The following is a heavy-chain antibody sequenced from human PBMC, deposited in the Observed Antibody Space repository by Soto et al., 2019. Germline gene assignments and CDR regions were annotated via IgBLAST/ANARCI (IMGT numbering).Heavy chain of an antibody. J-gene: IGHJ5*02. CDR3: ATLGRADYPPLAA. D-gene: IGHD4-17*01. CDR2: ISSRGTDI. V-gene: IGHV3-30*14. Sequence: PGGSLRLSCEASGFLFSTSTLNWVRRAPGKGLEWVAEISSRGTDIYYAGSVKGRFTISRDNSKNTLYLLLDSVKSDDTAVYFCATLGRADYPPLAAWGQGTLVTVSS. CDR1: GFLFSTST.